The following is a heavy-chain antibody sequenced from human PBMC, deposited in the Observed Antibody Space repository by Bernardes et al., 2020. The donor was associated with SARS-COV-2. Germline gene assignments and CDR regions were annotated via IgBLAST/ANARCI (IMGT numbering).Heavy chain of an antibody. D-gene: IGHD6-13*01. J-gene: IGHJ4*02. V-gene: IGHV1-18*01. Sequence: ASVKVSCMASGYIFTSYGISWVRQAPGQGLEWMGWISTYNGNKKYAQKLQGRVTMTTDTSTSTAYMELRSLRSDDTAVYYCASGIAAAGTSGLDYWGQGTLVTVSS. CDR1: GYIFTSYG. CDR2: ISTYNGNK. CDR3: ASGIAAAGTSGLDY.